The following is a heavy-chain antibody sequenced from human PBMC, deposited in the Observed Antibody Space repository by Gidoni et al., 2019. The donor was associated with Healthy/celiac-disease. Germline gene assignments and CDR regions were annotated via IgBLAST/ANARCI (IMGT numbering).Heavy chain of an antibody. D-gene: IGHD6-13*01. CDR2: ISIISSTI. Sequence: EGQLVEYGGGLVQPGGSLSLYCAASGFTFRSYSMNWVRQAPGKGLEWLSYISIISSTIYYADSVKGRFTISRDNAKNSLYLQMNSLRDEDTAVFYCAREYSSSWYGWFDPWGQGTLVTVSS. V-gene: IGHV3-48*02. CDR1: GFTFRSYS. CDR3: AREYSSSWYGWFDP. J-gene: IGHJ5*02.